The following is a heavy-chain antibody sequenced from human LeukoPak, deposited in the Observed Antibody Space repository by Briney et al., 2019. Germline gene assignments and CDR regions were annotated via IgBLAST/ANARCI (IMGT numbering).Heavy chain of an antibody. CDR3: ATDLVLYYYDSSGYFPRFDY. D-gene: IGHD3-22*01. CDR2: FDPEDGET. Sequence: ASVKVSCKVSGYTLTELSMHWVRQARGKGLEWMGDFDPEDGETIYAQKFQGRVTMTEDTSTDTAYMELSSLRSEDTAVYYCATDLVLYYYDSSGYFPRFDYWGQGTLVTVSS. V-gene: IGHV1-24*01. J-gene: IGHJ4*02. CDR1: GYTLTELS.